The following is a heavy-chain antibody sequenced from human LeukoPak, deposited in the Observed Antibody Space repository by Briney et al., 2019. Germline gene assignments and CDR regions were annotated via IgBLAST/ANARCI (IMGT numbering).Heavy chain of an antibody. CDR3: ARKDIAVAGTGRANWFDP. Sequence: ASVKVSCKASGYTFTSYYMHWGRQAPGQGLEWMGIINPSGGSTSYAQKFQGRVTMTRDTSTSTVYMELSSLRSEDTAVYYCARKDIAVAGTGRANWFDPWGQGTLVTVS. J-gene: IGHJ5*02. V-gene: IGHV1-46*01. D-gene: IGHD6-19*01. CDR1: GYTFTSYY. CDR2: INPSGGST.